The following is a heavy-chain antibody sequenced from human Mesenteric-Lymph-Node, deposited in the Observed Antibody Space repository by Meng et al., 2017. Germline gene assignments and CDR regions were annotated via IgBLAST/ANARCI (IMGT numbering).Heavy chain of an antibody. CDR3: ARDSPGGYGYFDS. D-gene: IGHD5-12*01. V-gene: IGHV4-30-4*01. CDR2: IHYSGTT. CDR1: DGFTTSDDYY. Sequence: QVDLQESGPGLVNPSQTLSPTCTVSDGFTTSDDYYWSWIRQPPGKGLEWIGYIHYSGTTYYNPSLKSRIAISLDTSKNQFSLNLNSVTAADAAVYYCARDSPGGYGYFDSWGQGTLVTVSS. J-gene: IGHJ4*02.